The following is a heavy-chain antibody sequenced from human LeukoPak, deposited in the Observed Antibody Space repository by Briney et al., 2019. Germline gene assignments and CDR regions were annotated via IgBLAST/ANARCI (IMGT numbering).Heavy chain of an antibody. Sequence: GGSLRLSCAASGFTFSSYGMHWVRQAPGKGLEWVAFIRYDGSNKYYADSVKGRFTISRDNSKNTLHLQMDSLRAEDTAVYYCVKDRSTIAAVNFDYWGQGTLVTVSS. CDR1: GFTFSSYG. V-gene: IGHV3-30*02. CDR3: VKDRSTIAAVNFDY. CDR2: IRYDGSNK. D-gene: IGHD6-13*01. J-gene: IGHJ4*02.